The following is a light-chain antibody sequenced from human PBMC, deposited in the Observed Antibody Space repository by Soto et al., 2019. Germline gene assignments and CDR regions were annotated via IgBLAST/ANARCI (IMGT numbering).Light chain of an antibody. CDR1: SSDIGAYNF. J-gene: IGLJ1*01. CDR2: EVS. Sequence: QSALTQPASVSGSPGQSITISCTGTSSDIGAYNFVSWYQQYPGEAPKLIIHEVSNRPSGVSNRLSGSKSGNTASLTISGLQAEDEADYYCSSHGGSNPIYVFGSGTKLTVL. CDR3: SSHGGSNPIYV. V-gene: IGLV2-14*01.